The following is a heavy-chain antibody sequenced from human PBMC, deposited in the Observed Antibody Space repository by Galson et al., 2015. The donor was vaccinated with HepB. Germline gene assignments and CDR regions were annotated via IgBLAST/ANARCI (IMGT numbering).Heavy chain of an antibody. J-gene: IGHJ4*02. Sequence: QSEAEVKKPGESLRISCKGSGYSFTSYWISWVRQMPGKGLEWMGRIDPSDSYTNYSPSFQGHVTISADKSISTAYLQWSSLKASDTAMYYCATPRYCGSTSCSRLDYWGQGTLVTVSS. CDR3: ATPRYCGSTSCSRLDY. D-gene: IGHD2-2*01. CDR1: GYSFTSYW. CDR2: IDPSDSYT. V-gene: IGHV5-10-1*01.